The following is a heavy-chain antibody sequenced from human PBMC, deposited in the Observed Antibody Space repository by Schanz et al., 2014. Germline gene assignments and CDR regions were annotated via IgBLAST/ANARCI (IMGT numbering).Heavy chain of an antibody. V-gene: IGHV1-69*08. Sequence: QVQLVQSGADVKKPGSSVRVSCKASGGTFSRLTFSWVRQAPGQGLEWMGRIISILGIPNYAQKFQGRVTFTADKSTSTVYMELSSLRSEDTAVYYCARDGVDAAAGGNYWGQGTLVTVSS. CDR3: ARDGVDAAAGGNY. CDR1: GGTFSRLT. D-gene: IGHD6-13*01. J-gene: IGHJ4*02. CDR2: IISILGIP.